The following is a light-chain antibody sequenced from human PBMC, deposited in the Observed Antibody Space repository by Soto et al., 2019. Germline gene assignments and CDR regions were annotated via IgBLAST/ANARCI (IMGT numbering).Light chain of an antibody. CDR3: VLYMGSGSVV. CDR1: SGSVSTSYY. J-gene: IGLJ2*01. Sequence: VVTQEPSLSVSPGGTVTLTCGLSSGSVSTSYYPSWYQQTPGQAPRTLIYNTNSRSSGVPDRFSGSILGNKAALTFTGAQADDESDYYCVLYMGSGSVVFGGGTKLTVL. V-gene: IGLV8-61*01. CDR2: NTN.